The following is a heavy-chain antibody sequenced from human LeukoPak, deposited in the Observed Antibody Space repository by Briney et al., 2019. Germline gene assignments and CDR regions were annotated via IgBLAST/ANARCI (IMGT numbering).Heavy chain of an antibody. J-gene: IGHJ4*02. V-gene: IGHV1-18*01. Sequence: ASVKVSCKASGYTFTSYGISWVRQAPGQGLEWMGWISAYNGNTNYAQKLQGRVTMTTDTSTSTAYMELRSLRSDDTAVYYCAGGIYDILTGYPEHFYYWGQRTLVTVSS. CDR1: GYTFTSYG. CDR2: ISAYNGNT. D-gene: IGHD3-9*01. CDR3: AGGIYDILTGYPEHFYY.